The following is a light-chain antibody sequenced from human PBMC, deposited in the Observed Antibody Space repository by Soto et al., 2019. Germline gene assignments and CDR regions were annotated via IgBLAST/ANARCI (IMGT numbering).Light chain of an antibody. Sequence: EIVFTQSPATLSLSPGDRATLSCRASQSVRSDYFAWYQQKPGQAPRVIIFGVSTRATAIPDRFSGSGSGTDFTLTISRLEPEDFALYYCQQYGNPPLTFGGGTKVDIK. CDR1: QSVRSDY. V-gene: IGKV3-20*01. CDR2: GVS. J-gene: IGKJ4*01. CDR3: QQYGNPPLT.